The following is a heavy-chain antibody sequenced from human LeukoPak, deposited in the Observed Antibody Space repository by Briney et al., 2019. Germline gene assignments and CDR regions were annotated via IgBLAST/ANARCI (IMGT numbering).Heavy chain of an antibody. V-gene: IGHV4-30-4*01. CDR1: GASIYSGDDY. Sequence: SETLSLTCAVSGASIYSGDDYWSWLRQPPGKGLEWIGYVYYSGSTHCNPSLKSRVTMSVDTSKNQFSLQLSYVTAADTAVYYCARDSSGGYSYGFPFDYWGQGTLVTVSS. J-gene: IGHJ4*02. CDR2: VYYSGST. D-gene: IGHD5-18*01. CDR3: ARDSSGGYSYGFPFDY.